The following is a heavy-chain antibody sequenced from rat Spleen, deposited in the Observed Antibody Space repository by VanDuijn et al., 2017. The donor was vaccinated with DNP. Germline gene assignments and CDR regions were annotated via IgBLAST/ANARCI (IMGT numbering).Heavy chain of an antibody. CDR2: LSYNGGTP. D-gene: IGHD1-12*01. CDR1: GFTFGNYR. Sequence: EVQLVESGGGLVQPGRSLKLSCAASGFTFGNYRLASVRQTPAKWLEWVATLSYNGGTPYYRDSVKGRFTISRDNAQSTLYLQMDSLRSEDTATYYCARHRTIMPYYYAMDAWGQGASVTVSS. V-gene: IGHV5-29*01. CDR3: ARHRTIMPYYYAMDA. J-gene: IGHJ4*01.